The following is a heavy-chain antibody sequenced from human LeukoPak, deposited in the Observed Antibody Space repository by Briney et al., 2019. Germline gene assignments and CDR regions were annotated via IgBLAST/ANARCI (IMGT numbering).Heavy chain of an antibody. J-gene: IGHJ4*02. Sequence: GRSLRLSCAASGFTFSSYGMSWVRRAPGKGPEWVSGISGSGGNTYCADSVKVRFTISRDNSQNTLYLQMNTLRAEDTAVYYCAKVVSGYHFDYWGQGTLVTVSS. D-gene: IGHD5-12*01. V-gene: IGHV3-23*01. CDR1: GFTFSSYG. CDR2: ISGSGGNT. CDR3: AKVVSGYHFDY.